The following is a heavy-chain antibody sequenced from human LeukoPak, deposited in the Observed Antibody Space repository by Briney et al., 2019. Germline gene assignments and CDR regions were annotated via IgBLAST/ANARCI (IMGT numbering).Heavy chain of an antibody. CDR3: AKASSGWSPDVFDM. CDR1: GFTFSDYS. J-gene: IGHJ3*02. Sequence: GGSLRLSCAASGFTFSDYSMNWVRQAPGTGLEWVAYISSSTFTIYYADSVKGRFTVSRDNAKSSLDLQMNSLRAEDTAIYYCAKASSGWSPDVFDMWGQGTMVTVAS. V-gene: IGHV3-48*04. CDR2: ISSSTFTI. D-gene: IGHD6-19*01.